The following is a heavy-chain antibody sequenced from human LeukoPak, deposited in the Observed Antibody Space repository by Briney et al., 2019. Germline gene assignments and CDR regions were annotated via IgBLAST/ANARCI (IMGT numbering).Heavy chain of an antibody. V-gene: IGHV3-23*01. CDR2: ISGSGGST. CDR1: GFTFSSYS. D-gene: IGHD3-9*01. Sequence: PGGSLRLSCAASGFTFSSYSMNWVRQAPGKGLEWVSAISGSGGSTYYADSVKGRFTISRDNSKNTLYLQMNSLRAEDTAVYYCAKDRVLRYFDWLLVFDYWGQGTLVTVSS. CDR3: AKDRVLRYFDWLLVFDY. J-gene: IGHJ4*02.